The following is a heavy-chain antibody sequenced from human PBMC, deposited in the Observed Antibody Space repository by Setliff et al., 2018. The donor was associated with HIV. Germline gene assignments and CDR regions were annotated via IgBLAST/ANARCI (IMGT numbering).Heavy chain of an antibody. CDR2: IRSKAFGGTT. J-gene: IGHJ6*02. Sequence: GGYLRLSCTSSGFSFGDYAVSWVRQAPGKGLEWVGFIRSKAFGGTTEYAASVKGRITISRDDSKNIAYLHMNSLKTEDTAVYFCTREARGLYSMDVWGQGTTVTVSS. V-gene: IGHV3-49*04. D-gene: IGHD3-16*01. CDR1: GFSFGDYA. CDR3: TREARGLYSMDV.